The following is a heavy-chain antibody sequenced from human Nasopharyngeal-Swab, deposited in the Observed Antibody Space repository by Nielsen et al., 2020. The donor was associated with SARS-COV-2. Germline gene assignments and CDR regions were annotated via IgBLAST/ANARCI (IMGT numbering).Heavy chain of an antibody. V-gene: IGHV1-8*01. J-gene: IGHJ6*02. CDR1: GYTFTSYD. Sequence: ASVKVSCKASGYTFTSYDINWVRQATGQGLEWMGWMNPNSGNTGYAQKFQGRVTMTRNTSISTAYMELSSLRSEDTAVYYCARGWGSYDILTGYSPDVWGQGTTVTVSS. CDR3: ARGWGSYDILTGYSPDV. D-gene: IGHD3-9*01. CDR2: MNPNSGNT.